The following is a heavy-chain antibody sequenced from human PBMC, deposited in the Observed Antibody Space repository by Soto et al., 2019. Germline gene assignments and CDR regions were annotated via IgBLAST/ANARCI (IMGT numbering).Heavy chain of an antibody. CDR1: GGSISSYY. V-gene: IGHV4-59*01. CDR2: IYYSGST. D-gene: IGHD3-9*01. Sequence: ASETLSLTCTVSGGSISSYYWSWIRQPPGKGLEWIGYIYYSGSTNYNPSLKSRVTISVDTSKNQFSLKLSSVTAADTAVYYCARTKVRYFDWLYFDPWGQGTLVTVSS. CDR3: ARTKVRYFDWLYFDP. J-gene: IGHJ5*02.